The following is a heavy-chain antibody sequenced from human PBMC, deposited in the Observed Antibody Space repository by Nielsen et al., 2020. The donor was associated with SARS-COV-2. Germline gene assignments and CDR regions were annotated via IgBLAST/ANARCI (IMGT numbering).Heavy chain of an antibody. Sequence: GGSLRLSCAASGFTFSSYGMHWVRQAPGKGLEWVAVISYDGSNKYYADSVKGRFTISRDNSKNTLYLQMNSLRAEDTAVYYCARDTGVGATMFDYWGQGTLVTVSS. J-gene: IGHJ4*02. CDR1: GFTFSSYG. CDR3: ARDTGVGATMFDY. V-gene: IGHV3-30*03. CDR2: ISYDGSNK. D-gene: IGHD1-26*01.